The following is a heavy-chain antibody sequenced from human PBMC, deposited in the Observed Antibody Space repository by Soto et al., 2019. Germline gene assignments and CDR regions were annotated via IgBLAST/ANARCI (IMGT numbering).Heavy chain of an antibody. Sequence: EVQLVESGGGFIKPGGSLRLSCATSGLTFNKAWMNWVRQAPGKGLEWVGRIKSKTDGGTTDYAAPVKGRFTISREDSKGTLYLQMDSLKTEDTAVYSCSTDLECHTAPEGGHWGQGTLVTVSS. CDR1: GLTFNKAW. J-gene: IGHJ4*02. CDR2: IKSKTDGGTT. V-gene: IGHV3-15*07. D-gene: IGHD3-3*01. CDR3: STDLECHTAPEGGH.